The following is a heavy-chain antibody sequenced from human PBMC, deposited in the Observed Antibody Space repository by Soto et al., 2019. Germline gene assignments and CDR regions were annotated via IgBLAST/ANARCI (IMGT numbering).Heavy chain of an antibody. Sequence: SETLSLTCAVYGGSFSGYYWSWIRQPPGKGLEWIGEINHSGSTNYNPSLKSRVTISVDTSKNQFSLKLSSVTAADTAVYYCARKQNIAARPLFNWFDPWGQGTLVTVSS. CDR2: INHSGST. V-gene: IGHV4-34*01. D-gene: IGHD6-6*01. J-gene: IGHJ5*02. CDR1: GGSFSGYY. CDR3: ARKQNIAARPLFNWFDP.